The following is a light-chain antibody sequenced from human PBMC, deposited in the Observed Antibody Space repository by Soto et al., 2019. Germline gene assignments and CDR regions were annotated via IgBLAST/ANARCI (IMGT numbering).Light chain of an antibody. V-gene: IGKV3-20*01. Sequence: EFVLTQSPGTLSLSPGERATLSCRASQSVKSSYLAWYQHKPGQAPRLLIYGTSSRATGIPDRCSGSGSGTDSTLTITRLEPEDVAVYYCQQYGSSITCGKGTRLEI. CDR2: GTS. CDR3: QQYGSSIT. CDR1: QSVKSSY. J-gene: IGKJ5*01.